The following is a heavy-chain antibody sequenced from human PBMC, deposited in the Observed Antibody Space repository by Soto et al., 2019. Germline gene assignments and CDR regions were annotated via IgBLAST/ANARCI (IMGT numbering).Heavy chain of an antibody. Sequence: SETLSLTCTVSGGSISSYHWSWIRQPPGKGLEWIGYIYYSGSTNYNPSLKSRVTISVDTSKNQFSLKLSSVTAADTAVYYCARGPYCSGGSCYQQTNYYYYMDVWGKGTTVTVSS. J-gene: IGHJ6*03. CDR3: ARGPYCSGGSCYQQTNYYYYMDV. D-gene: IGHD2-15*01. V-gene: IGHV4-59*01. CDR2: IYYSGST. CDR1: GGSISSYH.